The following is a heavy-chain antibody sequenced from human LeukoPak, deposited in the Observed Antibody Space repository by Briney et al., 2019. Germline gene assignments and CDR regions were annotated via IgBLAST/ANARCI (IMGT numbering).Heavy chain of an antibody. D-gene: IGHD4-23*01. V-gene: IGHV2-5*01. Sequence: SGPTLLNPTRTLTLTCTFTGFSLSTRGVGVEWIRQPPGKALEWLALIYANDDKRYSPSLKSRLTITKDTSKNQVVLTMTNVGLTDTATYYCGHRRDYGGNSVWGQGTLVTVSS. CDR1: GFSLSTRGVG. CDR2: IYANDDK. CDR3: GHRRDYGGNSV. J-gene: IGHJ4*02.